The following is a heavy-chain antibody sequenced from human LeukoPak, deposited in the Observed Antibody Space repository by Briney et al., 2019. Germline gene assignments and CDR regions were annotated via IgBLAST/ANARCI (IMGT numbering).Heavy chain of an antibody. CDR2: ISYDGSNK. Sequence: GGSLRLSCAASGFTFSSYGMHWVRQAPGKGLEWVAVISYDGSNKYYADSVKGRFTISRDNSKNTLYLQMNSLRAEDTAVYYCAKDIGYCSGGSCYTHYYYYYGMDVWGQGTTVTVSS. D-gene: IGHD2-15*01. V-gene: IGHV3-30*18. J-gene: IGHJ6*02. CDR1: GFTFSSYG. CDR3: AKDIGYCSGGSCYTHYYYYYGMDV.